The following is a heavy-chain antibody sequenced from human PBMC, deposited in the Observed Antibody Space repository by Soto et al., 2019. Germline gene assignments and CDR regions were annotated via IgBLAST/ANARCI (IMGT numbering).Heavy chain of an antibody. CDR3: ARSVGATNWFDP. Sequence: EVQLVESGGGVVRPGGSLRLSCAASGSTFDDNGMSWVRQAPGKGLEWVSGINRNGRSTGYADSVKGRFTISRDNAKNSLYLQMNSLRAEDTALYYCARSVGATNWFDPWGQGTLVTVSS. D-gene: IGHD1-26*01. CDR2: INRNGRST. CDR1: GSTFDDNG. V-gene: IGHV3-20*04. J-gene: IGHJ5*02.